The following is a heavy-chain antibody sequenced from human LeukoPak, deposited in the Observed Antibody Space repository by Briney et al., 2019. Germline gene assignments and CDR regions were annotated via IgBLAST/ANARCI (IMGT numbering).Heavy chain of an antibody. D-gene: IGHD3-10*01. Sequence: PSETLSLTCTVSGGSISSGSYNWTWIRQPAGKGLEWIGHISTTENTKNNPSLKSRVTISLDTSKNQFSLQLSSVTAADTAVYYCARGVRGVILNDYYYYMDVWGKGTTVTISS. CDR2: ISTTENT. CDR3: ARGVRGVILNDYYYYMDV. CDR1: GGSISSGSYN. J-gene: IGHJ6*03. V-gene: IGHV4-61*09.